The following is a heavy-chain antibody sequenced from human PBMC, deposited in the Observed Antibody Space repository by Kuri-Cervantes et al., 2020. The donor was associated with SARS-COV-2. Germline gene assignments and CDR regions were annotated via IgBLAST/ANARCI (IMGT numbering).Heavy chain of an antibody. Sequence: ASVKVSCKASGYTFTSYAMHWVRQAPGQRLEWMGWINAGNGNTKYSQKFQGRVTITRDTSASTAYMELRSLRSDDTAVYYCARDLLLYSSGVQSPFDYWGQGTLVTVSS. J-gene: IGHJ4*02. CDR3: ARDLLLYSSGVQSPFDY. D-gene: IGHD3-22*01. V-gene: IGHV1-3*01. CDR2: INAGNGNT. CDR1: GYTFTSYA.